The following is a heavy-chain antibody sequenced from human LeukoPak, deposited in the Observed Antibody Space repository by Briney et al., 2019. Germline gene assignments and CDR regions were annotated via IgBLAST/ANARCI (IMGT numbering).Heavy chain of an antibody. CDR2: IRSKANSYAT. Sequence: GGSLKLSCAASGFTFSGSAMHWVRQASGKGLEWVGRIRSKANSYATAYAASVKGRFTISRDDSKNTAYLQMNSLETEDTAVYYCTRLGSYGIDYWGQGTLVTVSS. CDR3: TRLGSYGIDY. J-gene: IGHJ4*02. D-gene: IGHD5-18*01. V-gene: IGHV3-73*01. CDR1: GFTFSGSA.